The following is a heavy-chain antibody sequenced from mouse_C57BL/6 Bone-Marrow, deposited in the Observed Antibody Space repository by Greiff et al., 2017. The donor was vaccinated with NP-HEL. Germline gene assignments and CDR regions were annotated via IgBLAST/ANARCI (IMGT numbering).Heavy chain of an antibody. CDR1: GYTFTSYW. V-gene: IGHV1-5*01. J-gene: IGHJ3*01. CDR2: IYPGNSDT. Sequence: EVQLQQSGTVLARPGASVKMSCKTSGYTFTSYWMHWVKQRPGQGLEWIGAIYPGNSDTSYNQKFKGKAKLTAVISASTAYMELSSLTNEDSAVYYCTRSDGFAYWGQGTLVTVAA. CDR3: TRSDGFAY.